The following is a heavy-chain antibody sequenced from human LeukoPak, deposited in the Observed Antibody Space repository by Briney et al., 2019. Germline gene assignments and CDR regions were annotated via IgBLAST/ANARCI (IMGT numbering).Heavy chain of an antibody. D-gene: IGHD2-2*01. CDR3: ARPALYCSSTVCPPYMDV. CDR1: GYSFTNYW. Sequence: KLRESLKISCKGSGYSFTNYWIGWVRQMPGKGLEWMGIIYPGDSDTRYSPSFQGQVTFSADKSITTAYLQWTSLKASDTAMYYCARPALYCSSTVCPPYMDVWGKGTTVTVSS. CDR2: IYPGDSDT. J-gene: IGHJ6*03. V-gene: IGHV5-51*01.